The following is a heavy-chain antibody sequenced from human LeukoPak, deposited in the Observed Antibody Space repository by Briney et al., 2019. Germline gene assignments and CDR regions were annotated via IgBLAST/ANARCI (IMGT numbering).Heavy chain of an antibody. V-gene: IGHV3-23*01. CDR2: ISNSGYGT. CDR3: AKDSGPGSYYPTGDEY. J-gene: IGHJ4*02. D-gene: IGHD3-10*01. CDR1: GFTFSNYA. Sequence: GGSLTLSCAASGFTFSNYAMTWIRQAPEEGLKWVSSISNSGYGTYYADSVKGRFTISRDNSKNTLYLQMNSLRAEDTAIYYCAKDSGPGSYYPTGDEYWGQGTLVTVSS.